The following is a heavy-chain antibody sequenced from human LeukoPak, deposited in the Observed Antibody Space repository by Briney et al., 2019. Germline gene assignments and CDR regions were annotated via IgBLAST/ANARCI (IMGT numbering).Heavy chain of an antibody. CDR3: AREIRAYYYDSSGYDPPNWFDP. Sequence: SETLSLTCTVSGGSVGSYYWSWIRQPPGKGLEWIGYIHNSGSTNYNASLKSRVTISVDTSKNQFSLKLSSVTAADTAVYYCAREIRAYYYDSSGYDPPNWFDPWGQGTLVTVSS. J-gene: IGHJ5*02. CDR2: IHNSGST. V-gene: IGHV4-59*02. CDR1: GGSVGSYY. D-gene: IGHD3-22*01.